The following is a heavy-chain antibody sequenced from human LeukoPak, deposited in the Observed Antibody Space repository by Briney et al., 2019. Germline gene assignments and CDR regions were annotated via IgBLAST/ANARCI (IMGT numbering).Heavy chain of an antibody. D-gene: IGHD1-14*01. V-gene: IGHV3-23*01. Sequence: GGTLRLSCAASGFTFSSYGMSWVRQAPGKGLEWVSAISGSGDSTYYADSVKGRFTISRDNSKNTLYLQMNSLRAEDTAVYYCTTTSQYYYYMDVWGKGTTVTVSS. J-gene: IGHJ6*03. CDR2: ISGSGDST. CDR1: GFTFSSYG. CDR3: TTTSQYYYYMDV.